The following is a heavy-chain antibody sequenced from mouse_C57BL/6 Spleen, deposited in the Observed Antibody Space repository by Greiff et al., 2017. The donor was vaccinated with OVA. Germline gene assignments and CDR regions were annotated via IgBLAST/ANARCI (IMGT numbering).Heavy chain of an antibody. Sequence: EVHLVESGGGLVKPGGSLKLSCAASGFTFSDYGMHWVRQAPEKGLEWVAYISSGSSTIYYADTVKGRFTISRDNAKYTLFLQMTSLRSEDTAMYYCARDRLPYFDYWGQGTTLTVSS. J-gene: IGHJ2*01. CDR3: ARDRLPYFDY. CDR1: GFTFSDYG. CDR2: ISSGSSTI. V-gene: IGHV5-17*01. D-gene: IGHD2-2*01.